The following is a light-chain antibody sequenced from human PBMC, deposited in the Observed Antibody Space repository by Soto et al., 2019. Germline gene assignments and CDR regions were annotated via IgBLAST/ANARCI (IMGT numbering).Light chain of an antibody. Sequence: QPVLTQPPSASASPGQSVTISCTGTSSDVGGYNYVSWYQHHPGKAPKVMIYEVSKRPSGVPDRFSGSKSGNTASLTVSGLQTEDEADYYCNSYAGSNGVVFGGGTKLTVL. CDR1: SSDVGGYNY. CDR3: NSYAGSNGVV. CDR2: EVS. V-gene: IGLV2-8*01. J-gene: IGLJ2*01.